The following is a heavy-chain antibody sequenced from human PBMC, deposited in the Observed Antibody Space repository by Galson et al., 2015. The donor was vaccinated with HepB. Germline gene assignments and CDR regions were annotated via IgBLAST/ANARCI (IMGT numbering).Heavy chain of an antibody. CDR3: ASPRGSCVSTSCPFFDH. D-gene: IGHD2-2*01. V-gene: IGHV3-21*06. CDR2: ISGSSGYI. J-gene: IGHJ4*02. CDR1: GFTFSTYS. Sequence: SLRLSCAASGFTFSTYSMNWVRQAPGKGLEWVSSISGSSGYIFYADSVKGRFTISRDNAKNPLYLHMNSLRAEDTAVYYCASPRGSCVSTSCPFFDHWGQGTPVTVSS.